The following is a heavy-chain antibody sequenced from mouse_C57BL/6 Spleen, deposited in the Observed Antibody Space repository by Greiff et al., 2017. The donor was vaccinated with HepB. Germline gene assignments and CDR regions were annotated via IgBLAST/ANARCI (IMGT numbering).Heavy chain of an antibody. Sequence: VQLQQSGAELVRPGTSVKVSCKASGYAFTNYLIEWVKQRPGQGLEWIGVINPGSGGTNYNEKLQGKATLTADKSSSTAYMQLSSLTSEDSAVYFCARSGDDYDYFDVWGTGTTVTVSS. J-gene: IGHJ1*03. V-gene: IGHV1-54*01. CDR3: ARSGDDYDYFDV. CDR1: GYAFTNYL. CDR2: INPGSGGT. D-gene: IGHD2-4*01.